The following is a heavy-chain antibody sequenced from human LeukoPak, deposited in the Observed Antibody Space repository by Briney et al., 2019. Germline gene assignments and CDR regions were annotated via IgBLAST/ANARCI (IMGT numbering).Heavy chain of an antibody. Sequence: GGSLRLSCAASGFTFSSYTMHWVRQAPGKGLEWVAVISYDGSNKYYADSVKGRFTISRDNSKNTLYLQMNSLRAGDTAVYYCARPLIQLWYDAFDIWGQGTMVTASS. J-gene: IGHJ3*02. CDR1: GFTFSSYT. V-gene: IGHV3-30-3*01. CDR2: ISYDGSNK. D-gene: IGHD5-18*01. CDR3: ARPLIQLWYDAFDI.